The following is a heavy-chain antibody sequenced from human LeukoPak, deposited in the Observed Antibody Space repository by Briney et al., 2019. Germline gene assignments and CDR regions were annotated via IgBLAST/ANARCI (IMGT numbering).Heavy chain of an antibody. J-gene: IGHJ4*02. V-gene: IGHV3-30-3*01. Sequence: GGSLRLSCAGSGFTFRNSPMHWVRQGPGKGLEWLAVISNDGTKKYYADSVKGRFTISRDNAKNSLYLQLNSLRDEDTAVYYCARGRGLTLSYHYFDYWGQGTLVTVSS. CDR3: ARGRGLTLSYHYFDY. D-gene: IGHD3-10*01. CDR2: ISNDGTKK. CDR1: GFTFRNSP.